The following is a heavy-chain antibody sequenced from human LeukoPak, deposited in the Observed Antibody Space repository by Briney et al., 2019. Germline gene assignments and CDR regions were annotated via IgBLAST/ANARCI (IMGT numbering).Heavy chain of an antibody. CDR1: GGTFNNYA. CDR2: IIPIFGTT. J-gene: IGHJ5*02. Sequence: SVKVSCKASGGTFNNYAISWVRQAPGQGLEWMGGIIPIFGTTNYAQKFQGRVTITADESTSTAYMELSRLRSDDTAVYYCARGLVVVAATGWFDPWGQGTLVTVSS. D-gene: IGHD2-15*01. V-gene: IGHV1-69*01. CDR3: ARGLVVVAATGWFDP.